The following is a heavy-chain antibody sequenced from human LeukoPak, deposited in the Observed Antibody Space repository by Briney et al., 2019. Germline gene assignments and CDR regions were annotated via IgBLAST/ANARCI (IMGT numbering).Heavy chain of an antibody. Sequence: ASVKVSCKASGYTFTSYDINWVRQATGQGLEWMGWMNPNSGNTGYAQKFQGRVTMTRNTSISTVYMELSSLRSEDTAVYYCARGSPYDFWSGYYGYYYYGMDVWGQGTTVTVSS. V-gene: IGHV1-8*01. CDR1: GYTFTSYD. CDR2: MNPNSGNT. J-gene: IGHJ6*02. CDR3: ARGSPYDFWSGYYGYYYYGMDV. D-gene: IGHD3-3*01.